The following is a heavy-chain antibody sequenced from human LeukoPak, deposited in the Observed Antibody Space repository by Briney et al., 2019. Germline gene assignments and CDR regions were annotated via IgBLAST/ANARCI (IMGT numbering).Heavy chain of an antibody. CDR2: IYYSGST. CDR3: ARHEKSSGWYYDY. D-gene: IGHD6-19*01. J-gene: IGHJ4*02. V-gene: IGHV4-59*08. Sequence: PSETLSLTCTVSGGSISNYYWSWIRQPPGKGLEWIGYIYYSGSTNCNPSLKSRVTISVDTSKNQFSLKLTSVTAADTAVYYCARHEKSSGWYYDYWGQGTLVTVSS. CDR1: GGSISNYY.